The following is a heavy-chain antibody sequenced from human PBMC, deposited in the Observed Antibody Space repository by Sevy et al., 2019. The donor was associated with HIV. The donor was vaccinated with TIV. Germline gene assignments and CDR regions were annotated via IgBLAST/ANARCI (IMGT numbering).Heavy chain of an antibody. V-gene: IGHV1-69*13. D-gene: IGHD2-2*01. CDR2: IIPIFGTA. J-gene: IGHJ6*02. Sequence: ASVKVSCKASGGTFSSYAISWVRQAPGQGLEWMGGIIPIFGTANYAQKFQGRVTITADESTSTAYMELSGLRSEDTAVYYCARAGYCSSTSCYGQPDYYYYYGMDVWGQGTTVTVSS. CDR3: ARAGYCSSTSCYGQPDYYYYYGMDV. CDR1: GGTFSSYA.